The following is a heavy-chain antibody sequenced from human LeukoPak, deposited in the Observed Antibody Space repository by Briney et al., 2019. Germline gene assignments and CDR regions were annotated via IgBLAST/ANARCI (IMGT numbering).Heavy chain of an antibody. CDR2: INHSGST. V-gene: IGHV4-34*01. CDR3: AREPYYDSSGFTPRGSFDY. CDR1: GGSFSGHY. J-gene: IGHJ4*02. D-gene: IGHD3-22*01. Sequence: SETLSLTCAVYGGSFSGHYWSWIRQPPGKGLEWIGEINHSGSTNYNPSLKSRVTMSVDTSKNQFSLKLSSVTAADTAVYYCAREPYYDSSGFTPRGSFDYWGQGTLVTVSS.